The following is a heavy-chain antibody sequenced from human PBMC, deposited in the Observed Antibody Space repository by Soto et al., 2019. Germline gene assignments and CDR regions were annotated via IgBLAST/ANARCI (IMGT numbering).Heavy chain of an antibody. J-gene: IGHJ4*02. V-gene: IGHV3-21*01. Sequence: GGSLRLSCAASGFTFSSYSMNWVRQAPGKGLEWVSSISSSSSYIYYADSVKGRFTISRDNAKNSLYLQMNSLRAEDTAVYYCARGLVFSSSWYYFDYWGQGTLVTVSS. CDR1: GFTFSSYS. CDR3: ARGLVFSSSWYYFDY. D-gene: IGHD6-13*01. CDR2: ISSSSSYI.